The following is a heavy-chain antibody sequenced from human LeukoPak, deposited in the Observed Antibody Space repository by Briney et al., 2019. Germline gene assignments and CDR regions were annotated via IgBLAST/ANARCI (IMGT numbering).Heavy chain of an antibody. CDR2: ISYDGSNK. CDR3: ARVLNYVPGDY. J-gene: IGHJ4*02. Sequence: GRSLRLSCAASGFTFSSYAMHWVRQAPGKGPEWVAVISYDGSNKYYADSVKGRFTISRDNSKNTLYLQMNSLRAEDTAVYHCARVLNYVPGDYWGQGTLVTVSS. CDR1: GFTFSSYA. V-gene: IGHV3-30-3*01. D-gene: IGHD3-16*01.